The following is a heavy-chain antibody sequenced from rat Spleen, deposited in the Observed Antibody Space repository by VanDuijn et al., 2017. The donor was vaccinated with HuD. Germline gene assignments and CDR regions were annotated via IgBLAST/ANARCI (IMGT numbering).Heavy chain of an antibody. Sequence: EVQLVESGGGLVQAGRSMKLSCVASGFTFSSFPMAWVRQAPTKGLEWVAYISAGGDSTYYLDSVKGRFTVSRDNTKSTLYLQMDSLRSEDTATYYCARHWGYWGQGVMVTVSS. CDR1: GFTFSSFP. J-gene: IGHJ2*01. CDR2: ISAGGDST. V-gene: IGHV5-46*01. CDR3: ARHWGY. D-gene: IGHD4-6*01.